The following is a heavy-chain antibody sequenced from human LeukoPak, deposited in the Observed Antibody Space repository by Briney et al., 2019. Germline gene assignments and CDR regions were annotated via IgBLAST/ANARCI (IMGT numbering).Heavy chain of an antibody. V-gene: IGHV3-23*01. J-gene: IGHJ6*03. CDR3: AKEHYYGSGSLYMDV. Sequence: GRSLRLSCAASGFTFSNYGMHWVRQAPGKGLEWVSAISGSGGSTYYADSVKGRFTISRDNSKNTLYLQMNSLRAEDTAVYYCAKEHYYGSGSLYMDVWGKGTTVTISS. CDR1: GFTFSNYG. CDR2: ISGSGGST. D-gene: IGHD3-10*01.